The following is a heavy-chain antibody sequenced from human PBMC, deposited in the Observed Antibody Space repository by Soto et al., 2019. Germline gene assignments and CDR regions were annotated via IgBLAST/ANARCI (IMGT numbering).Heavy chain of an antibody. CDR1: GGSISSYY. V-gene: IGHV4-4*07. J-gene: IGHJ4*02. D-gene: IGHD3-22*01. CDR2: IYTSGST. Sequence: SETLSLTCTVSGGSISSYYWSWIRQPAGKGLEWIGRIYTSGSTNYNPSLKSRVTISVDTSKNQFSLKLSSVTAADTAVYHCARSSDYYDSSGYFVFDYWGQGTLVTVSS. CDR3: ARSSDYYDSSGYFVFDY.